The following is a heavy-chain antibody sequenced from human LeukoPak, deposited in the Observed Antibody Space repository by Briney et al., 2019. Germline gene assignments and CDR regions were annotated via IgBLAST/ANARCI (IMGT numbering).Heavy chain of an antibody. CDR2: ISGSGGST. J-gene: IGHJ4*02. V-gene: IGHV3-23*01. D-gene: IGHD3-22*01. CDR3: ARETNHYYDSSGYYYI. CDR1: GFTFSSYA. Sequence: GGSLRLSCAASGFTFSSYAMSWVRQAPGKGLEWVSAISGSGGSTYYADSVKGRFTISRDNAKNSLYLQMNSLRAEDTAVYHCARETNHYYDSSGYYYIGGQGTLVTVSS.